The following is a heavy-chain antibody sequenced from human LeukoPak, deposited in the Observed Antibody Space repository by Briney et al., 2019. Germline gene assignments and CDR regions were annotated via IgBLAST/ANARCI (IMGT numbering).Heavy chain of an antibody. D-gene: IGHD2-15*01. CDR2: IKTDGSIT. J-gene: IGHJ6*03. CDR3: ARVLRYCSGGNCYSGGLGYMDV. CDR1: GFTFSFYG. Sequence: GGSLRLSCAASGFTFSFYGMHWVRQAPGKGPVWVSRIKTDGSITDYADSVKGRFTISRDNAKNSLFLQMNSLRAEDTAVYYCARVLRYCSGGNCYSGGLGYMDVWGKGTTVTISS. V-gene: IGHV3-74*01.